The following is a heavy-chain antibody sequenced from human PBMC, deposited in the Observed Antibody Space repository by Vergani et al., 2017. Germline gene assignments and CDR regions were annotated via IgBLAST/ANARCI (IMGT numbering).Heavy chain of an antibody. J-gene: IGHJ6*03. V-gene: IGHV4-34*01. D-gene: IGHD6-19*01. Sequence: QVQLQQWGAGLLKPSETLSLTCAVYGGSFSGYYWSWIRQPPGKGLEWIGEINHSGSTNYNPSLKSRVTISVDTSKNQFSLKLSSVTAADTAVYYCARGAGGFGWSYYYYYYMDVWGKGP. CDR1: GGSFSGYY. CDR3: ARGAGGFGWSYYYYYYMDV. CDR2: INHSGST.